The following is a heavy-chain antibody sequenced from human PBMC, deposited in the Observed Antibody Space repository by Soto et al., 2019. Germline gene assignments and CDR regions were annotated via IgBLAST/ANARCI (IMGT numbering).Heavy chain of an antibody. J-gene: IGHJ4*02. CDR2: ISAPNGNT. CDR1: GYIFTSYG. D-gene: IGHD3-16*01. CDR3: ARGRYVDY. Sequence: QAHLVQSGPEVKKPGASVKVSCKGSGYIFTSYGIAWVRQAPGQGLEWMGWISAPNGNTEYAQKSQGRVTVTRDTSTSTAYLELRSLRSDDTALYYCARGRYVDYWGQGALVTVSS. V-gene: IGHV1-18*01.